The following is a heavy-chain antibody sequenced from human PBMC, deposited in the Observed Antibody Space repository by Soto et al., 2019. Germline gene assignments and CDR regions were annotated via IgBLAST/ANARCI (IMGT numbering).Heavy chain of an antibody. Sequence: SETLSLTCTVSGDSISSGSYYWGWIRQTPGKGLEWIASTHYSGSTYDNPSLKSRVTISVDTSKNQFFLKVSSVTAADTAVYYCARQRYGDYASLYFDLWGRGTLVTVSS. V-gene: IGHV4-39*01. D-gene: IGHD4-17*01. CDR3: ARQRYGDYASLYFDL. CDR2: THYSGST. J-gene: IGHJ2*01. CDR1: GDSISSGSYY.